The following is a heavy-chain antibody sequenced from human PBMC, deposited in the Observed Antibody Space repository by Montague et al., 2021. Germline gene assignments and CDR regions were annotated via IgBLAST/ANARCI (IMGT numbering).Heavy chain of an antibody. V-gene: IGHV4-34*01. CDR2: INHSGST. CDR3: ARRGGTMVRGVKGYMDA. J-gene: IGHJ6*03. CDR1: GGSFSGYY. Sequence: SETLSLTCAVYGGSFSGYYWSWIRQPPGKGLEWIGEINHSGSTNYNLSLKSRVTISVDTSKNQFSLKLSSVTAADTAVYYCARRGGTMVRGVKGYMDAWGKGTTVTVSS. D-gene: IGHD3-10*01.